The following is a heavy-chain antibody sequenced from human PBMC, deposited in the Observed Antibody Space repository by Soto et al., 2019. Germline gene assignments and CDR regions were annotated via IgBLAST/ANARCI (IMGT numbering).Heavy chain of an antibody. V-gene: IGHV3-15*01. J-gene: IGHJ5*02. CDR2: IKSKSDGGTT. Sequence: VGSLRLSCAGSGFTFSDAWMSWVRQAPGKGLDWVGRIKSKSDGGTTEYAAPVRGRFTISRDDSKNTLYLQMNSLKTEDTAVYYCTTDLWRIAVVVGSTGYFNPWGQGTPVTVSS. CDR3: TTDLWRIAVVVGSTGYFNP. D-gene: IGHD2-15*01. CDR1: GFTFSDAW.